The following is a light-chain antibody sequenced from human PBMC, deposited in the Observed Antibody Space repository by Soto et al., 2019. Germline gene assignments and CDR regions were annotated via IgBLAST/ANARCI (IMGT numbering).Light chain of an antibody. CDR2: GAS. J-gene: IGKJ5*01. CDR1: QTVSITY. V-gene: IGKV3-20*01. Sequence: VLTQSPGTLSLSPGESATLSCRASQTVSITYLTWYQQKPGQAPRLLIFGASKRSTGIPDRFSGSGSGRDFTLTISGLEPEDFAVYYCQQYGSSPLISFGQGTRLEIK. CDR3: QQYGSSPLIS.